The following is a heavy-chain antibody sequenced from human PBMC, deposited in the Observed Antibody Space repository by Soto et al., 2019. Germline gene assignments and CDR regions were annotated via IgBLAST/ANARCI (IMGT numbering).Heavy chain of an antibody. V-gene: IGHV3-74*01. D-gene: IGHD3-22*01. CDR2: SKSDGSRT. CDR1: GFTLNIYW. CDR3: ARGSYYYDSNGYLNYFDY. J-gene: IGHJ4*02. Sequence: EVQLVESGGGLVQPGGSLRLSCAASGFTLNIYWMHWVRQAPGKGPEWVSRSKSDGSRTSYLDSVKGRFTISRDNVRNTLYLQMNSLRAEDTAVYYCARGSYYYDSNGYLNYFDYWGQGTLVTVSA.